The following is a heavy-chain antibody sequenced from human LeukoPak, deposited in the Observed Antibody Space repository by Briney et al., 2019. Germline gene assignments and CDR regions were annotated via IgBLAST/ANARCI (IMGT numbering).Heavy chain of an antibody. CDR1: GYSFTSFW. V-gene: IGHV5-51*01. J-gene: IGHJ3*01. CDR3: ARHQYYAGAFDAFDV. CDR2: IYPGDSDT. D-gene: IGHD3-10*01. Sequence: GESLKISCWGSGYSFTSFWNAWVRQMPGKGLEWMGIIYPGDSDTSYSPSFQGQVTISADKSISTAYVQWDSLKASDTAMYYCARHQYYAGAFDAFDVWGQGTMVTVSS.